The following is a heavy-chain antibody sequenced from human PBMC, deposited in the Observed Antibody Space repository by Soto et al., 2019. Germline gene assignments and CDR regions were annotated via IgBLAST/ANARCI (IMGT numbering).Heavy chain of an antibody. V-gene: IGHV4-34*01. Sequence: PSETLSLTCAVYGGSGGSFSGYYWSWIRQPPGKGLEWIGEINHSGSTNYNPSLKSRVTISVDTSKNQFSLHLTSVIAADSASYFCARATTVTSSFFYYGLAVWGQGTTVSVSS. CDR3: ARATTVTSSFFYYGLAV. CDR2: INHSGST. D-gene: IGHD1-1*01. J-gene: IGHJ6*02. CDR1: GGSGGSFSGYY.